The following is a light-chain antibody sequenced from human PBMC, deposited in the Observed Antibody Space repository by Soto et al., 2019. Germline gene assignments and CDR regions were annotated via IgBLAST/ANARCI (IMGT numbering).Light chain of an antibody. V-gene: IGKV2-28*01. J-gene: IGKJ4*01. CDR1: QSLLHSNGYNY. Sequence: DVVMTQSPLSLPVTPGEPASISCRSSQSLLHSNGYNYLDWFLQRPGQSPQLLIYLGSNRASGVPDRFSGSGSGTDFTQKISRVEAEDVGVYYCMQALQTPLTFGGGTKVESK. CDR3: MQALQTPLT. CDR2: LGS.